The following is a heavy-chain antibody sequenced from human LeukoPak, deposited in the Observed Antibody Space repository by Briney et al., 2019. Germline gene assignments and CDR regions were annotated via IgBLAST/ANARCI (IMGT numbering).Heavy chain of an antibody. V-gene: IGHV1-3*01. CDR3: ARGKVGATTGADY. J-gene: IGHJ4*02. D-gene: IGHD1-26*01. Sequence: GASVNVSCKASGYTFTSYAMHWVRQAPGQRLEWMGWINAGNGNTKYSQKFQGRVTITRDTSASTAYMELSSLRSEDTAVYYCARGKVGATTGADYWGQGTQVTVSS. CDR2: INAGNGNT. CDR1: GYTFTSYA.